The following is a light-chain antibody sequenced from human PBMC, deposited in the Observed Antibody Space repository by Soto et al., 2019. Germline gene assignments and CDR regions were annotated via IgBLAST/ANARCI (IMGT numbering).Light chain of an antibody. CDR3: SSYTSSSTLV. V-gene: IGLV2-14*03. CDR2: AVS. CDR1: RSDLGAYKY. Sequence: QSALTQPASVSGSPGKSITISCIGTRSDLGAYKYVSWYQQHPGTAPKLLIYAVSHRPSGVSDRFFGSKSGNTATLTISGLQTDDEADYYCSSYTSSSTLVFGGGTKLTVL. J-gene: IGLJ3*02.